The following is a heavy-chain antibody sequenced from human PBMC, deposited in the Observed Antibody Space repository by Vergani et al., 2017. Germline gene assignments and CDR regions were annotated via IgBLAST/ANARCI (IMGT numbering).Heavy chain of an antibody. V-gene: IGHV1-46*03. CDR2: INPSGGHT. J-gene: IGHJ4*02. D-gene: IGHD3-9*01. CDR1: GATFRSNT. CDR3: ARGDYGILTGYRY. Sequence: QVQLVQSGAEVKKPGSSVKVSCKASGATFRSNTISWVRQVPGQGLEWMGIINPSGGHTNYAQKFQGRVTMTRDTSTSTVYMELSSLRSEDTAIYYCARGDYGILTGYRYWGQGTLVTVSA.